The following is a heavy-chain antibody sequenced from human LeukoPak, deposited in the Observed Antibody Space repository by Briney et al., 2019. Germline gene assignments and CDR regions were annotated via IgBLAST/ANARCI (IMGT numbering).Heavy chain of an antibody. CDR1: GFNFSSYA. J-gene: IGHJ4*02. D-gene: IGHD3-10*01. Sequence: GGSLRLSCAASGFNFSSYAMHWVRQAPGKGLEGVAVISFDGSNKYYADSVKGRFTVSRDNVKNTLYLQMNSLRAEDTAVYYCARAHRRGVISHYFDYWGQGTLVTVSS. CDR2: ISFDGSNK. CDR3: ARAHRRGVISHYFDY. V-gene: IGHV3-30-3*01.